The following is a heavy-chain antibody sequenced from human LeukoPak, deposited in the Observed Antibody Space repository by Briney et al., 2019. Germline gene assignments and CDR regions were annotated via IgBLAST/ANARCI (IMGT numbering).Heavy chain of an antibody. J-gene: IGHJ5*02. D-gene: IGHD1-1*01. Sequence: PGGSLRLSCAASGFTFSSYGMHWVRQAPGKGLEWVAVIWYDGSNKYYADSVKGRFTISRDNSKNTLYLQMNSLRAEDTAVYYCAKRGNTISFFDPWGQGTLVTVSS. CDR3: AKRGNTISFFDP. CDR2: IWYDGSNK. V-gene: IGHV3-33*06. CDR1: GFTFSSYG.